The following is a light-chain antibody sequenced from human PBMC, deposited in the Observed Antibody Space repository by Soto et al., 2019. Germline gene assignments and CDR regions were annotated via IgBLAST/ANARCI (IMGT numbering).Light chain of an antibody. V-gene: IGLV2-8*01. CDR2: DVT. CDR1: SSDVGGYNS. J-gene: IGLJ2*01. CDR3: SPYAGSNNVI. Sequence: QSALAQPPSASGSPRQSVTISCTGTSSDVGGYNSVSWYQHHPGKAPKLMIYDVTKRPSGVPGRFSGSKSGNTASLTVSGLQAEDEADYYCSPYAGSNNVIFGGGTKLTVL.